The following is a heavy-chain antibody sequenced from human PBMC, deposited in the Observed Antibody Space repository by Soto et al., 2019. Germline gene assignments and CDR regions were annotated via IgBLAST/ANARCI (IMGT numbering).Heavy chain of an antibody. D-gene: IGHD6-6*01. CDR3: AKRPYSSSTTPWFYIEY. CDR1: GFTFSNYG. J-gene: IGHJ4*02. CDR2: ISYDGSDE. Sequence: PGGSLRLSCAASGFTFSNYGMHWVRQAPGKGLEWVAVISYDGSDEYYADSVRGRFTISRDTSKNTLYLQMNSLRAEDTAVYYCAKRPYSSSTTPWFYIEYWGQGTLVTVSS. V-gene: IGHV3-30*18.